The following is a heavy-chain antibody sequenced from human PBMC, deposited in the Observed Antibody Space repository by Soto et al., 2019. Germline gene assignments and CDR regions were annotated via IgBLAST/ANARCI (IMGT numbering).Heavy chain of an antibody. CDR1: GGSISSYY. Sequence: QVQLQESGPGLVKPSETLSLSCTVSGGSISSYYWSWFRQSPGKRMEWIGYVHHSWGSSYNPSLQTXVXXSLDPSKSQFSLKVTSVTATDTAVYYCARQGFGPLHGLVDVWGQGTTVTVSS. D-gene: IGHD3-10*01. CDR3: ARQGFGPLHGLVDV. V-gene: IGHV4-59*08. CDR2: VHHSWGS. J-gene: IGHJ6*02.